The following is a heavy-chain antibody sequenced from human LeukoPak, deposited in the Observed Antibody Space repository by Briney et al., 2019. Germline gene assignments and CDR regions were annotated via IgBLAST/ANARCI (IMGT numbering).Heavy chain of an antibody. CDR3: VSEYNCPVPDFDY. J-gene: IGHJ4*02. Sequence: GGSLRLSCAASGFSFSNFWMTWVRQAPGKRLEWVGNISKDGRERYYGDSVKGRFTTSRDTDKTSLFLQMNRMSVEATAVYYCVSEYNCPVPDFDYWGQGTLVTVSS. CDR2: ISKDGRER. D-gene: IGHD5-24*01. CDR1: GFSFSNFW. V-gene: IGHV3-7*01.